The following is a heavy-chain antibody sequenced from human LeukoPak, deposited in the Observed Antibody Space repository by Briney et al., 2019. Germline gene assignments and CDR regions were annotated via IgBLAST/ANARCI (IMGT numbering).Heavy chain of an antibody. J-gene: IGHJ4*02. CDR2: ISGYNGNT. V-gene: IGHV1-18*01. D-gene: IGHD5-12*01. CDR1: GYSFVLYG. CDR3: ARSGRGTYYYFDL. Sequence: ASVKVSCKASGYSFVLYGISWVRQAPGQGLEWMGWISGYNGNTNYAQKFLGRVSMTADTSTSTAYMELRSLTSDDTAVYYCARSGRGTYYYFDLWGQGTLVTVSS.